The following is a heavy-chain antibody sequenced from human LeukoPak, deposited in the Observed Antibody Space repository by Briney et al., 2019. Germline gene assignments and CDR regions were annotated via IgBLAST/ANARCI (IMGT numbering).Heavy chain of an antibody. CDR3: AKDKDIVVVPAAMR. Sequence: GGSLRLSCAASGFTFSSYAMSWVRQAPGKGLEWVSAISGSGGSTYYADSVKGRFTISRDNSKNTLYLQMNSLRAEDTAVYYCAKDKDIVVVPAAMRWGQGTLVTVSS. J-gene: IGHJ4*02. CDR2: ISGSGGST. D-gene: IGHD2-2*01. V-gene: IGHV3-23*01. CDR1: GFTFSSYA.